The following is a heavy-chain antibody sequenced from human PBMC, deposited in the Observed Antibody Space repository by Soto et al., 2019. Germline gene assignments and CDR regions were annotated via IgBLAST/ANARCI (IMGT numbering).Heavy chain of an antibody. D-gene: IGHD2-15*01. Sequence: PSETLSLTCTVSGGSISSYYWSWIRQPPGKGLEWIGYIYYSGSTNYNPSLKSRVTISVDTSKNQFSLKLSSVTAADTAVYYCARDSCSGGRCYFFYWGQGTLVTVSS. CDR3: ARDSCSGGRCYFFY. CDR1: GGSISSYY. V-gene: IGHV4-59*01. CDR2: IYYSGST. J-gene: IGHJ4*02.